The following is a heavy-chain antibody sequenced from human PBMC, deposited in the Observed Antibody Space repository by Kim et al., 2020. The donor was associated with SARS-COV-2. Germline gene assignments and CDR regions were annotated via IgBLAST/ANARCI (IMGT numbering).Heavy chain of an antibody. CDR2: INHGGGT. D-gene: IGHD2-2*01. J-gene: IGHJ6*03. CDR1: GGSLSGYS. Sequence: SETLSLTCVVYGGSLSGYSFNWIRQPPGKGLEWVGEINHGGGTKSNPSLKSRVTMSIDTSKIQFSLRLTSVTAADPAVYFCSRGHVGVVPAPILGLGPFYYYYNMDVWGRGATVTVSS. CDR3: SRGHVGVVPAPILGLGPFYYYYNMDV. V-gene: IGHV4-34*01.